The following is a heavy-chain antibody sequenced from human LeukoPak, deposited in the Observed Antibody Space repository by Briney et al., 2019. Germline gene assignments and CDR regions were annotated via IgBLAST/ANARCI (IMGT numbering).Heavy chain of an antibody. CDR3: ATENDDAFDI. Sequence: PGGSLRLSCAASGFTFSSYWMSWVRQAPGKGREWVANIKQEGSEKYYVDSVKGRFTISRDNAKNSLYLQMNSLGAEDTAVYYCATENDDAFDIWGQGTMVTVSS. CDR1: GFTFSSYW. V-gene: IGHV3-7*03. CDR2: IKQEGSEK. D-gene: IGHD1-1*01. J-gene: IGHJ3*02.